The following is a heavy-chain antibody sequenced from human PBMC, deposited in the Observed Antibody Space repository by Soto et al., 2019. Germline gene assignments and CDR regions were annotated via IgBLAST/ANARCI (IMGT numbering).Heavy chain of an antibody. CDR2: INHGGST. V-gene: IGHV4-34*01. J-gene: IGHJ4*02. CDR3: ARGPEYYYGGSGYVDY. Sequence: LSLTCAVYGGSFSGYIWTWIRQAPGKGLEWIGEINHGGSTSYNPSLKSRVTMSLDTSKKQISLKLTSVTAADTSVYYCARGPEYYYGGSGYVDYWGQGTLLTVYS. D-gene: IGHD3-22*01. CDR1: GGSFSGYI.